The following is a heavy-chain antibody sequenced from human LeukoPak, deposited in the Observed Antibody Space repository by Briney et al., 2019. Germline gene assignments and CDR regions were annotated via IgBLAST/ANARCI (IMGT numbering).Heavy chain of an antibody. CDR2: ISYDGSNK. Sequence: SCKASGGTFSSYAMHWVRQAPGKGLEWVAVISYDGSNKYYADSVKGRFTISRDNSKNTLYLQMNSLRAEDTAVYYCARDLKAARGPAYWGQGTLVTVSS. CDR1: GGTFSSYA. D-gene: IGHD6-6*01. CDR3: ARDLKAARGPAY. V-gene: IGHV3-30-3*01. J-gene: IGHJ4*02.